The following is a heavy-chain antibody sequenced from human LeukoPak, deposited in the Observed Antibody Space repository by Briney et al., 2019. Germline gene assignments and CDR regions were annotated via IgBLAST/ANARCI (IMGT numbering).Heavy chain of an antibody. J-gene: IGHJ4*02. D-gene: IGHD6-19*01. CDR2: IYYSGST. V-gene: IGHV4-59*01. CDR1: GGSISSYY. Sequence: PSETLSLTCTVSGGSISSYYWSWIRQPPGKGLEWIGYIYYSGSTNYNPSLKSRVTISVDTSKNQFSLKLSSVTAADTAVYYCARDNGRSGWSNFDYWGQGTLVTVSS. CDR3: ARDNGRSGWSNFDY.